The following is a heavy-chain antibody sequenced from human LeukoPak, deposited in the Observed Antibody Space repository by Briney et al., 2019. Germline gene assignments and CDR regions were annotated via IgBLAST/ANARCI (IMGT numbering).Heavy chain of an antibody. D-gene: IGHD6-13*01. J-gene: IGHJ4*02. V-gene: IGHV5-51*01. CDR2: IYPGDSDT. CDR3: VRFMHSSSWYVGY. Sequence: GESLKISCKGSGYSFTSYWIGWVRQMPGKGLEWMGIIYPGDSDTTYSPSFQGQVTISADKSISTAYLQWSSLKASDTAMYYCVRFMHSSSWYVGYWGQGTLVTVSS. CDR1: GYSFTSYW.